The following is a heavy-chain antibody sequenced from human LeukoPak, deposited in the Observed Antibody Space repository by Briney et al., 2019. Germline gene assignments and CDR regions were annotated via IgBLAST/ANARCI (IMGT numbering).Heavy chain of an antibody. CDR3: ATDFRAGVIYAFDF. V-gene: IGHV1-24*01. CDR2: VDSEDGET. J-gene: IGHJ3*01. D-gene: IGHD3-10*01. CDR1: GYSLNTLS. Sequence: ASVKVSCKVSGYSLNTLSIHWVRQASGKGLERMGHVDSEDGETKYAQRFQGRVTMTEDTSTDTAYMELSSLTSEDTAVYYCATDFRAGVIYAFDFWGQGTMVAVSS.